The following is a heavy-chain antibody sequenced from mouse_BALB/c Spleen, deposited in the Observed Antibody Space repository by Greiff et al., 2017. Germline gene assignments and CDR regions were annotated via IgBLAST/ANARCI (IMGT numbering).Heavy chain of an antibody. CDR2: ISSGGST. CDR1: GFTFSSYA. V-gene: IGHV5-6-5*01. Sequence: DVQLVESGGGLVKPGGSLKLSCAASGFTFSSYAMSWVRQTPEKRLEWVASISSGGSTYYPDSVKGRFTISRDNARNILYLQMSSLRSEDTAMYYCARSDTTATSAMDYWGQGTSVTVSS. J-gene: IGHJ4*01. CDR3: ARSDTTATSAMDY. D-gene: IGHD1-2*01.